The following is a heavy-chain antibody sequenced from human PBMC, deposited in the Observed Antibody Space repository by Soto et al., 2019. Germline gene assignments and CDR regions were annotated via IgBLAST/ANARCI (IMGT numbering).Heavy chain of an antibody. CDR2: ISWNSGSI. V-gene: IGHV3-9*01. D-gene: IGHD3-16*01. CDR1: GFTFDDYA. J-gene: IGHJ4*02. CDR3: AKGTRHIWGSFDY. Sequence: EVQLVESGGGLVQPGRSLRLSCAASGFTFDDYAMHWVRQAPGKGLEWVSGISWNSGSIGYADSVKGRFTISRDNAKNPLYLQMNSLRAEDTALYYCAKGTRHIWGSFDYWGQGTLVTVSS.